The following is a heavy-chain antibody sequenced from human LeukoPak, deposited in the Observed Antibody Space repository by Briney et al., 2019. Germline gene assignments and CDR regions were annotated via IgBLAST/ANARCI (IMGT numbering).Heavy chain of an antibody. CDR2: IYYSGST. D-gene: IGHD6-13*01. CDR3: ARSRIAAAGSPFDP. V-gene: IGHV4-39*01. J-gene: IGHJ5*02. Sequence: KSSETLSLTCTVSGGSISSSSYYWGWIRQPPGKGLEWIVSIYYSGSTYYNPSLKSRVTISVDTSKNQFSLKLSSVTAADTAVYYCARSRIAAAGSPFDPWGQGTLVTVSS. CDR1: GGSISSSSYY.